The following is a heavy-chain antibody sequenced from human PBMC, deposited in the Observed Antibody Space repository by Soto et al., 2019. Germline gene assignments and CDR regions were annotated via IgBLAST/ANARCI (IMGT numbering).Heavy chain of an antibody. Sequence: QVPLVQSGAEVKKPGSSVKVSCKASGGTFSSYTISWVRQAPGQGLEWMGRIIPILGIANYAQKFQGRVTITADKSTSTAYMELSSLRSEDTAVYYCARDSGYYDSSGYYSPFDYWGQGTLVTVSS. V-gene: IGHV1-69*08. D-gene: IGHD3-22*01. CDR3: ARDSGYYDSSGYYSPFDY. CDR1: GGTFSSYT. CDR2: IIPILGIA. J-gene: IGHJ4*02.